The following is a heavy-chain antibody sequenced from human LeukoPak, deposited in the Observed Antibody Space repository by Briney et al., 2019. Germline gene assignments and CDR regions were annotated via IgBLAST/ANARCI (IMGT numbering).Heavy chain of an antibody. V-gene: IGHV3-21*01. D-gene: IGHD6-19*01. CDR3: AGGSGWYYYYYYYGMDV. CDR1: GFTFSSYS. Sequence: PGGSLRLSCAASGFTFSSYSMNWVRQAPGKGLEWVSSISSSSYIYYADSVKGRFTISRDNAKNSLYLQMNSLRAEDTAVYYCAGGSGWYYYYYYYGMDVWGQGTTVTVSS. CDR2: ISSSSYI. J-gene: IGHJ6*02.